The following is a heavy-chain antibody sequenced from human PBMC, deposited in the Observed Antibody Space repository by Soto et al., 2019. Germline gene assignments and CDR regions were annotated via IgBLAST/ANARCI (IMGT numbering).Heavy chain of an antibody. D-gene: IGHD1-1*01. Sequence: QVQLVQSGAEVKKPGASEKVSCKASGYTFTSYGISWVRQAPGQGLEWMGWISAYNGNTNYAQKLQGRVTMTTDTSKSPAYMELRSLRSDDTAVYYCARGNWNSPDYLDYYYRDVWGKGTTVTVS. CDR2: ISAYNGNT. CDR1: GYTFTSYG. J-gene: IGHJ6*03. CDR3: ARGNWNSPDYLDYYYRDV. V-gene: IGHV1-18*01.